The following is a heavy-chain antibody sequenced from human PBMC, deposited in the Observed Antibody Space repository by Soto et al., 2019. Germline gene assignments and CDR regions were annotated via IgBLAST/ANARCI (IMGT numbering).Heavy chain of an antibody. CDR2: ISHDGAFK. CDR3: AKDYGPKAPYPYSNTHTDF. V-gene: IGHV3-30*18. D-gene: IGHD6-13*01. CDR1: GFSFSSYG. J-gene: IGHJ4*02. Sequence: QRHLVESGGCVVQPGRSLRLSCAASGFSFSSYGMHWIRQAPGKGLEWVAVISHDGAFKDYADSVKGRFTISRDNSENTLFLEMNSLGPSDTAVYYCAKDYGPKAPYPYSNTHTDFWGQGTRVTVSS.